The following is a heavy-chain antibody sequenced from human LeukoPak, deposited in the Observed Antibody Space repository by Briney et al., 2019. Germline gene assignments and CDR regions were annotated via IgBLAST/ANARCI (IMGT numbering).Heavy chain of an antibody. Sequence: GGSLRLSCAASGFTVSSNYMSWVRQAPGKGLEWVSVIYSGGSTYYADSVKGRFTTSRDNSKNTLYLQMNSLRAEDTAVYYCARRGASWYYFDYWGQGTLVTVSS. CDR3: ARRGASWYYFDY. V-gene: IGHV3-66*01. J-gene: IGHJ4*02. D-gene: IGHD6-13*01. CDR2: IYSGGST. CDR1: GFTVSSNY.